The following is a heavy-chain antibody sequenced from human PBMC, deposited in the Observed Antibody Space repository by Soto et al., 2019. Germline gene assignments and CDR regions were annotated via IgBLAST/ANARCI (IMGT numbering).Heavy chain of an antibody. D-gene: IGHD6-19*01. J-gene: IGHJ1*01. Sequence: GGSLRVSCAASGFTFSSYAMSWVRQAPGKGLEWVSAISGSGGSTYYADSVKGRFTISRDNSKNTLYLQMNSLRAEDTAVYYCAKDISSSAGTRVYFQHWGQGTLVTVSS. CDR3: AKDISSSAGTRVYFQH. V-gene: IGHV3-23*01. CDR2: ISGSGGST. CDR1: GFTFSSYA.